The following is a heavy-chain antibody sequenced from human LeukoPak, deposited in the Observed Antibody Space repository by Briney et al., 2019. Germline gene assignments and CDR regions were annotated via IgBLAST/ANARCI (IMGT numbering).Heavy chain of an antibody. J-gene: IGHJ6*03. Sequence: GGSLRLSCAASGFTVSSNYMSWVRQAPGKGLEWVPVIYSGGSTYYADSVKGRFTISRDNSKNTLYLQMNSLRAEDTAVYYCARSYYYGSGSLLYYYYMDVWGRGTTVTVSS. V-gene: IGHV3-53*01. CDR1: GFTVSSNY. D-gene: IGHD3-10*01. CDR2: IYSGGST. CDR3: ARSYYYGSGSLLYYYYMDV.